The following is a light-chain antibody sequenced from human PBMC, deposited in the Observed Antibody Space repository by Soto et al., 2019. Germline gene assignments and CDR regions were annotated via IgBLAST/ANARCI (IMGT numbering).Light chain of an antibody. Sequence: DIQMTQSPSSLSASVGDRVTITCRASQHIFIWVACYQQKPGRAPKLLIYAASNLQSVVPSRFSGSGSGTDFTITINSLQPEDFATYYCPQAHSFPVTFGQGTRLEIK. CDR1: QHIFIW. J-gene: IGKJ5*01. CDR3: PQAHSFPVT. CDR2: AAS. V-gene: IGKV1-12*01.